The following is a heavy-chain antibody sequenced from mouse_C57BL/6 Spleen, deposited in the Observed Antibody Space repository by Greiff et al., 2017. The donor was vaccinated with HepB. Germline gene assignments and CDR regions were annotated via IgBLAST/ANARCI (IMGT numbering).Heavy chain of an antibody. J-gene: IGHJ2*01. CDR2: ISYDGSN. CDR1: GYSITSGYY. Sequence: EVKLQESGPGLVKPSQSLSLTCSVTGYSITSGYYWNWIRQFPGNKLEWMGYISYDGSNNYNPSLKNRISITRDTSKNQFFLKLNSVTTEDTATYYCARGGTTEGDYWGQGTTLTVSS. CDR3: ARGGTTEGDY. D-gene: IGHD1-1*01. V-gene: IGHV3-6*01.